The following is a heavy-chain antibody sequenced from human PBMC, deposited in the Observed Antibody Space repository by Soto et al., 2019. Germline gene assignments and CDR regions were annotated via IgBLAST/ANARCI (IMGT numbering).Heavy chain of an antibody. Sequence: SETLSLTCTVSGGSISSSTYYWGWIRQPPGKGLEWIGSVYYSGSTYYNPSLKSRVTISVDTSNNQFSLKLNSVTAADTAVYYCARHQCYYDSSGYTLDYWGQGTLVTVSS. CDR3: ARHQCYYDSSGYTLDY. J-gene: IGHJ4*02. CDR2: VYYSGST. V-gene: IGHV4-39*01. D-gene: IGHD3-22*01. CDR1: GGSISSSTYY.